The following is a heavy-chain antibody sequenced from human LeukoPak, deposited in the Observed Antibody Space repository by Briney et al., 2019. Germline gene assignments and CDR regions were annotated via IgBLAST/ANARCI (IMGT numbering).Heavy chain of an antibody. CDR2: INHSGST. J-gene: IGHJ6*03. CDR3: ARGIRKGITKMRNYYYYMDV. CDR1: GGSFSGYY. Sequence: SETLSLTCAVYGGSFSGYYWSWIRQPPGKGLEWIGEINHSGSTNYNPSLKSRVTISVDTSKNQFSLKLSSVTAADTAVYYCARGIRKGITKMRNYYYYMDVWGKGTTVTVS. D-gene: IGHD3-10*01. V-gene: IGHV4-34*01.